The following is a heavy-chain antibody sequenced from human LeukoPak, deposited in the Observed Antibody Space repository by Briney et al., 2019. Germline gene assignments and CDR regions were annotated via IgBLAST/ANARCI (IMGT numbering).Heavy chain of an antibody. D-gene: IGHD5-12*01. V-gene: IGHV3-30*02. J-gene: IGHJ4*02. CDR2: IRYDGSNK. CDR3: AKDLGYSGYEVDYFDY. Sequence: PGGSLRLSCAASGFTFSSYGMHWVRQAPGKGLEWVAFIRYDGSNKYYADSVEGRFTISRDNSKNTLYLQMNSLRAEDTAVYYCAKDLGYSGYEVDYFDYWGQGTLVTVSS. CDR1: GFTFSSYG.